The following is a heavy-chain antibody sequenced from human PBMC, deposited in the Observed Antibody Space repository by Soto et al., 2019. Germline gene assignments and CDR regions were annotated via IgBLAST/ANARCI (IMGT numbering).Heavy chain of an antibody. CDR2: INSDGRRT. J-gene: IGHJ4*02. Sequence: EVQLVESGGGLVQPGGSLRLSGAASEFTFSSYWMHWVRQAPGKGLVWVSRINSDGRRTSYADSVKGRFTISRDNAKNTLYLQMNSLRAEDTAVYYCASYYGSGSYWPTYWGQGTLVTVSS. CDR1: EFTFSSYW. D-gene: IGHD3-10*01. V-gene: IGHV3-74*01. CDR3: ASYYGSGSYWPTY.